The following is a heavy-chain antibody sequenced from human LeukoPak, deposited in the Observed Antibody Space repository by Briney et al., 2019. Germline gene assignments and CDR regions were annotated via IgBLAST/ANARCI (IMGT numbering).Heavy chain of an antibody. D-gene: IGHD5-18*01. CDR3: AKRGHSYGSSPYYFDY. J-gene: IGHJ4*02. CDR1: GFTFSSYA. Sequence: GGSLRLSCAAPGFTFSSYAMSWVRQAPGKGLEWVSAISGSGGSTYYADSVKGRFTISRDNSENTLYLQMNSLRAEDTAVYYCAKRGHSYGSSPYYFDYWGQGTLVTVSS. V-gene: IGHV3-23*01. CDR2: ISGSGGST.